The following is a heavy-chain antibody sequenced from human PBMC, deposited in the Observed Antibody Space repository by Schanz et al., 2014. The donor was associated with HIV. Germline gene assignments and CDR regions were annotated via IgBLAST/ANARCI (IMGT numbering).Heavy chain of an antibody. CDR3: ARETRSCGGDCYPLDY. V-gene: IGHV3-33*05. D-gene: IGHD2-21*02. Sequence: QVQLVESGGRVVQPGRSLRLSCAASGFTFSSYGIHWVRQAPGKGLEWVAVVSYDGSNKYYADSVKGRFTISRDNAKNSLYLQMNSLRPEDTAVYYCARETRSCGGDCYPLDYWGQGTLVTVSS. CDR2: VSYDGSNK. CDR1: GFTFSSYG. J-gene: IGHJ4*02.